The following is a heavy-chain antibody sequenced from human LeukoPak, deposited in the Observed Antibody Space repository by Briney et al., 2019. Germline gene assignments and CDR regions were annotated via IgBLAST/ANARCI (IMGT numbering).Heavy chain of an antibody. V-gene: IGHV5-51*01. Sequence: GESLQISCKGSGYTFTNYWIHSVRQMPGKGLEWMGNVYPGDSDTRYSPSFQGQVTISADKSITTTYLQWNSLKASDTAIYYCARQLDYGGFGAFGIWGQGTMVTVSS. CDR2: VYPGDSDT. CDR1: GYTFTNYW. CDR3: ARQLDYGGFGAFGI. J-gene: IGHJ3*02. D-gene: IGHD4-23*01.